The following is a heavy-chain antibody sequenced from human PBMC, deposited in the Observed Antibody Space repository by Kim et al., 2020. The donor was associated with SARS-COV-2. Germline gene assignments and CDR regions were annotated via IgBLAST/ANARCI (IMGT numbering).Heavy chain of an antibody. CDR3: VTVVTSAFHF. V-gene: IGHV4-39*01. D-gene: IGHD6-6*01. CDR2: VIYSGNV. J-gene: IGHJ3*01. Sequence: SETLSPTCTVSGDSISSNSGWRWIRQAPGKGLEWIGTVIYSGNVFYNPSLKSRVTISLDSSKTQISLKVTSVTAADTAVYYCVTVVTSAFHFWGQGTMVTVSS. CDR1: GDSISSNSG.